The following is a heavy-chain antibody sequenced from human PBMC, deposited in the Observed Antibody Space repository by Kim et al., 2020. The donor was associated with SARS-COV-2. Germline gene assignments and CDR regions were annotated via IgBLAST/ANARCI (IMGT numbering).Heavy chain of an antibody. CDR2: SI. D-gene: IGHD6-19*01. J-gene: IGHJ4*02. V-gene: IGHV4-4*07. CDR3: ARVDSGWYHY. Sequence: SINSNPTLKRRVTMSADTTRNQFSLKLSSVTAADTAVYYCARVDSGWYHYWGQGTLVTVSS.